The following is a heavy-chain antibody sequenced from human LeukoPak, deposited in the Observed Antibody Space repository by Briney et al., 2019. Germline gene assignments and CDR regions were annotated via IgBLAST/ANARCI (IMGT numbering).Heavy chain of an antibody. Sequence: SETLSLTCAVSGGSISSGGYSWSWIRQPPGKGLEWIGYIYHSGSTYYNPSLKSRVTISVDRSKNQFSLKLSPVTAADTAVYYCARAGVSPYYNFDYWGQGTLVTVSS. D-gene: IGHD3-10*01. CDR3: ARAGVSPYYNFDY. V-gene: IGHV4-30-2*01. CDR2: IYHSGST. J-gene: IGHJ4*02. CDR1: GGSISSGGYS.